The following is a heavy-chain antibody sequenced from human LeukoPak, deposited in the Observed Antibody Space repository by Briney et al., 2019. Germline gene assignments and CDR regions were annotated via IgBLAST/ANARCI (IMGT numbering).Heavy chain of an antibody. J-gene: IGHJ6*02. Sequence: SETLSLTCTVSGGSISSYYWSWIRQPPGKGLEWIGYIYYSGSTNYNPSLKSRVTISVDTSKNQFSLKLSSVTAADTAVCYCARVSGDYGMDVWGQGTTVTVSS. D-gene: IGHD3-10*01. CDR3: ARVSGDYGMDV. CDR2: IYYSGST. V-gene: IGHV4-59*01. CDR1: GGSISSYY.